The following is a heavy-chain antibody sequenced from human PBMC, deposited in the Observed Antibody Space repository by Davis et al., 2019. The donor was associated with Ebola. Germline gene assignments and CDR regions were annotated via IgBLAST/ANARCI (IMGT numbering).Heavy chain of an antibody. CDR1: GYTFTSYG. CDR3: ARAITMIVVTNWFDP. V-gene: IGHV1-18*01. D-gene: IGHD3-22*01. CDR2: ISAYNGNT. Sequence: AASVTVSCKASGYTFTSYGISWVRQAPGQGLEWMGWISAYNGNTNYAQKLQGRVTMTTDTSTSTAYMELRSLRSDDTAVYYCARAITMIVVTNWFDPWGQGTLVTVSS. J-gene: IGHJ5*02.